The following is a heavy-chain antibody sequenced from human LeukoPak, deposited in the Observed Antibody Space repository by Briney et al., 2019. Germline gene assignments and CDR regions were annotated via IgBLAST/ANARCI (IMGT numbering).Heavy chain of an antibody. Sequence: PGGSLRLSCTASGFTFSSYGMHWVRQAPGKGLEWVALISYDGSIKYYADPVKGRFTISRDNSKNTLYLQMNSLRADDTAEYYCGRVIGPRASSWYEDYWGQGTLVTVSS. D-gene: IGHD6-13*01. J-gene: IGHJ4*02. V-gene: IGHV3-33*01. CDR1: GFTFSSYG. CDR2: ISYDGSIK. CDR3: GRVIGPRASSWYEDY.